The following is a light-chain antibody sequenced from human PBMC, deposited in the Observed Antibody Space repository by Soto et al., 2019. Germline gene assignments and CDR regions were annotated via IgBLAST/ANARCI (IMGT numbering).Light chain of an antibody. CDR1: QSISTY. V-gene: IGKV1-39*01. CDR2: TAS. Sequence: DLQMTQSPSSLSASVGDRVTITCRASQSISTYLNWYQQKPGKAPNLLIYTASSLQSGVPSRFSGSGSGTDFTLIISSLQPEDFATYYCQHSDSTPYTFGQGTKLEIK. J-gene: IGKJ2*01. CDR3: QHSDSTPYT.